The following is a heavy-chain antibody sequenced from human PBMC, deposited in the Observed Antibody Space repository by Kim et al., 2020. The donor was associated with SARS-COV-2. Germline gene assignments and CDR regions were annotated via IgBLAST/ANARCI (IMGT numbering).Heavy chain of an antibody. V-gene: IGHV6-1*01. D-gene: IGHD3-16*01. J-gene: IGHJ4*02. CDR3: ARVERGGFHFDS. Sequence: SQTLSLTCAISGGSVSSTNTLWSWVRQSPSRGLEWLGRTFYRSKWYNDYAVSMKSRITINADTSKNQISLHLSSVTPDDTAVYYCARVERGGFHFDSWGQGTLVTVSS. CDR2: TFYRSKWYN. CDR1: GGSVSSTNTL.